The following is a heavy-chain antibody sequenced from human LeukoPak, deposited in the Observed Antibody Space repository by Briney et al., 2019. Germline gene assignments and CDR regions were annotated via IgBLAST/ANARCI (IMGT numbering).Heavy chain of an antibody. CDR2: VNPNSGGT. V-gene: IGHV1-2*02. D-gene: IGHD5-12*01. CDR1: GYTFTGYY. CDR3: ARVIVATISFDY. Sequence: GASVKVSCKASGYTFTGYYMHWGRQAPGQGLGWMGWVNPNSGGTNYAQKFQGRGTMTRDTSISTAYMELSRLRSDDTAVYYCARVIVATISFDYWGQGTLVTVSS. J-gene: IGHJ4*02.